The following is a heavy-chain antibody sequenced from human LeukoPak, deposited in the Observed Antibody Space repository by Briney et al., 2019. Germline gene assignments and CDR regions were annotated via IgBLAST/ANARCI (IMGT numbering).Heavy chain of an antibody. Sequence: SRTLSLTCAISGDSVSSNTVAWIWIRQSPSRGLEWLGRTYYRSKWVNEYAVSVKGRITINPDTSMNQFSLQLNSVTPEDTAIYYCARGGSGGRAFDIWGQGTMVTVSS. CDR1: GDSVSSNTVA. D-gene: IGHD3-10*01. J-gene: IGHJ3*02. CDR2: TYYRSKWVN. V-gene: IGHV6-1*01. CDR3: ARGGSGGRAFDI.